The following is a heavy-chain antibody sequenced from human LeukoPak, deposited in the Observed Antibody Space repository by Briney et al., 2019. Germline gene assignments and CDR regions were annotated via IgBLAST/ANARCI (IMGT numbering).Heavy chain of an antibody. CDR3: ARGTMDCSSTSCYSGEYYYYGMDV. Sequence: SETLSLTCAVYGGSFSGYYWSWIRQPPGKGLEWIGEINHSGSTSYNPSLKSRVTISVDTSKNQFSLKLSSVTAADTAVYYCARGTMDCSSTSCYSGEYYYYGMDVWGKGTTVTVSS. J-gene: IGHJ6*04. V-gene: IGHV4-34*01. D-gene: IGHD2-2*01. CDR2: INHSGST. CDR1: GGSFSGYY.